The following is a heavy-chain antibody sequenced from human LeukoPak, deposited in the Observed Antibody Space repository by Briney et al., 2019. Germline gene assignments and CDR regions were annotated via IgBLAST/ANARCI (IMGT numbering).Heavy chain of an antibody. CDR3: AREAVAGSNWFDP. Sequence: PGGSLRLSCAASGFTFSSYSMNWVRQAPGKGLEWVSSIGSSSSYIYYADSVKGRFTISRDNAKNSLYLQMNSLRAEDTAVYYCAREAVAGSNWFDPWGQGTLVTVSS. CDR1: GFTFSSYS. V-gene: IGHV3-21*01. D-gene: IGHD6-19*01. CDR2: IGSSSSYI. J-gene: IGHJ5*02.